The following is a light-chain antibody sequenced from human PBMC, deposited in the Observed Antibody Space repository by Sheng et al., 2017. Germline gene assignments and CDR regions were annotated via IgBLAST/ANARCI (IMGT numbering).Light chain of an antibody. Sequence: DVQMTQSPSSLAAFVGDRVTITCRASQVISDYLAWYQQKPGDVPKLLIYFSTILESGVPSRFTGSRSGTDFTLTISSLQPEDVATYYCHKYNDVPYTFGQGTKL. CDR2: FST. CDR1: QVISDY. V-gene: IGKV1-27*01. J-gene: IGKJ2*01. CDR3: HKYNDVPYT.